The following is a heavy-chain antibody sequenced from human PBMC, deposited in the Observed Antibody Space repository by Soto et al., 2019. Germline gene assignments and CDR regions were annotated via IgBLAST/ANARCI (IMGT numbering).Heavy chain of an antibody. V-gene: IGHV3-23*01. Sequence: EMQLLESGGGLVQPGGSLKLSCAASGFTFSNYAMSWVRQAPGKGLEWVSTISGRGGNTYYADSVKGRFTISRDNSRNTLYLQLASLRVEDSAVYSCAKAGCSDDTCYLYYFDYWGQGALVTVSS. J-gene: IGHJ4*02. CDR3: AKAGCSDDTCYLYYFDY. CDR2: ISGRGGNT. D-gene: IGHD2-15*01. CDR1: GFTFSNYA.